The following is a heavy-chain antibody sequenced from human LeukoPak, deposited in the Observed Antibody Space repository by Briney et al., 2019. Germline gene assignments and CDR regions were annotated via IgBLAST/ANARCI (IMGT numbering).Heavy chain of an antibody. CDR2: ISGSGHST. Sequence: QPGGSLRLSCAASGFTFNNYAINWVRQAPGTGLEWVSAISGSGHSTYYADSVKGRFIISRDNSKITLYLQMNSLRAEDTAVYYCANDWGRLPYWGQGTLVTVSS. CDR3: ANDWGRLPY. J-gene: IGHJ4*02. D-gene: IGHD7-27*01. V-gene: IGHV3-23*01. CDR1: GFTFNNYA.